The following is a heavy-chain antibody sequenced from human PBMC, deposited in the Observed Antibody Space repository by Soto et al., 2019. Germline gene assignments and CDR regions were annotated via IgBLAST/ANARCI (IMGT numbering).Heavy chain of an antibody. CDR1: ELTISSYA. CDR2: ISGSGGST. D-gene: IGHD3-9*01. Sequence: GGSLRVSCAAAELTISSYATSCVSQAPGKGLEWVSAISGSGGSTYYADSVKGRFTISRDNSKNTLYLQMNSLRAEDTAVYYCAKDPRTLVIPPTEWFAPWGQGTLVTVSS. CDR3: AKDPRTLVIPPTEWFAP. J-gene: IGHJ5*02. V-gene: IGHV3-23*01.